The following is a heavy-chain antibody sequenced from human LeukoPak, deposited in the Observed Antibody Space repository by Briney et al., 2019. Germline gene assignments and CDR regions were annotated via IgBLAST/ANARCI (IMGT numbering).Heavy chain of an antibody. CDR1: GFTFSSYA. D-gene: IGHD5-24*01. J-gene: IGHJ4*02. Sequence: GGSLRLSCAASGFTFSSYAMHWVRQAPGKGLEWVAVISYDGSNKYYADSVKGRFTISRDNAKNSLYLQMNSLRAEDTAIYYCTRVGYIDEGIDYWGQGTLVTVSS. CDR2: ISYDGSNK. V-gene: IGHV3-30*04. CDR3: TRVGYIDEGIDY.